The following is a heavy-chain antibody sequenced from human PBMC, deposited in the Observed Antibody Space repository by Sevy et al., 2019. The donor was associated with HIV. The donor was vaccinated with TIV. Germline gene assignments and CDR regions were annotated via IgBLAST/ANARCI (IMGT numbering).Heavy chain of an antibody. CDR2: ISFDGRNK. J-gene: IGHJ4*02. D-gene: IGHD2-8*01. CDR1: GFTFADHA. V-gene: IGHV3-30*04. CDR3: ARDHCTDGACFRSGYFDY. Sequence: GGSLRLSCAASGFTFADHAFQWVRQAPGKGLEWVAIISFDGRNKRVAESVKGRFTISRDDSKSTVYLQMTSLRPEDAAVYYCARDHCTDGACFRSGYFDYWGQGTLVTVSS.